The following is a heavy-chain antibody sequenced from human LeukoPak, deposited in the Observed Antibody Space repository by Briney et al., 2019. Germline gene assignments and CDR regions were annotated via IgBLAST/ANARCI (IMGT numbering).Heavy chain of an antibody. CDR2: IYYSGST. Sequence: SETLSLTCTVSGGSISSSSYYWGWIRQPPGKGLEWIGSIYYSGSTYYNPSLKSRVTISVDTSKNQFSLKLSSVTAADTAVYYCASPPNVWGSYRPVGYFDYWGQGTLVTVSS. J-gene: IGHJ4*02. D-gene: IGHD3-16*02. CDR3: ASPPNVWGSYRPVGYFDY. V-gene: IGHV4-39*01. CDR1: GGSISSSSYY.